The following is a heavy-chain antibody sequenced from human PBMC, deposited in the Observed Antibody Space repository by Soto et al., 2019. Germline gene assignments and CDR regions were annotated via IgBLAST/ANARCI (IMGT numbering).Heavy chain of an antibody. CDR3: ATWPRTARTNWFGS. V-gene: IGHV3-23*01. CDR1: GVTFRTLA. D-gene: IGHD5-18*01. Sequence: PGGSLRLSCAASGVTFRTLAMSWVRQVPGKGLEWVSTISGSGGDSYYADSVKGRFTISRDNSKNTVYLQMNGLRAVDTAVYYCATWPRTARTNWFGSWGQGTLVTVSS. J-gene: IGHJ5*01. CDR2: ISGSGGDS.